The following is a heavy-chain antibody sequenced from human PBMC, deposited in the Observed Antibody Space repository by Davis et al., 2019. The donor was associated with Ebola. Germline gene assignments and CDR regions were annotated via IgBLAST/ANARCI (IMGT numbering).Heavy chain of an antibody. J-gene: IGHJ4*02. CDR1: GYSISSGYY. CDR3: ARVRVTIMIQGAMGGGGEHDS. V-gene: IGHV4-38-2*02. CDR2: IYHSGST. D-gene: IGHD3-10*01. Sequence: SETLSLTCTVSGYSISSGYYWGWIRQPPGKGLEWIGSIYHSGSTYYNPSLKSRVTISVDTSKNQFSLKLSSVTAADTAVYYCARVRVTIMIQGAMGGGGEHDSWGQGTRVIVSS.